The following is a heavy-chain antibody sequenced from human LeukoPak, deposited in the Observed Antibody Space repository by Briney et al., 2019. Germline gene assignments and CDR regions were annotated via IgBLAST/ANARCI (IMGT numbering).Heavy chain of an antibody. Sequence: GASVKVSCKASGYTFTSYGISWVRQAPGQGLEWMGWISAYNGNTNYAQKLQGRVTMTTDTSTSTAYMELRSLRSDDTAVYYCARVEAMYDFWSGYYPSKLYYFDYWGQGTLVTVS. CDR3: ARVEAMYDFWSGYYPSKLYYFDY. CDR2: ISAYNGNT. CDR1: GYTFTSYG. J-gene: IGHJ4*02. D-gene: IGHD3-3*01. V-gene: IGHV1-18*01.